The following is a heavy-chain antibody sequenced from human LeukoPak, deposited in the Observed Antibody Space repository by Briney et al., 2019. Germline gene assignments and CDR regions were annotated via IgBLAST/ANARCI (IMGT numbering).Heavy chain of an antibody. Sequence: PGGSLRLSCAASGFTFSSYSMNWVRQAPGKGLEWVSSISSSSSYIYYADSVKGRFTTSRDNAKNSLYLQMNSLRAEDTAVYYCARGIPAELPFDYWGQGTLVTVSS. CDR3: ARGIPAELPFDY. J-gene: IGHJ4*02. CDR1: GFTFSSYS. CDR2: ISSSSSYI. D-gene: IGHD1-26*01. V-gene: IGHV3-21*01.